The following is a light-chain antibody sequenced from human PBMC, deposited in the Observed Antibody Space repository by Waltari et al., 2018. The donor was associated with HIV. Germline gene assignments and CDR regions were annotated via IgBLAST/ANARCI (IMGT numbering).Light chain of an antibody. Sequence: SYELTQPPSVSVSPGQTASITCSGDKLGDKYAFWYQQKPGQSPVLVIYQDTKRPSGIPERFSGSNSGNTATLTISGTQAMDEADYYCQAWDNSTAVVFGGGTKLTVL. CDR3: QAWDNSTAVV. J-gene: IGLJ2*01. CDR2: QDT. V-gene: IGLV3-1*01. CDR1: KLGDKY.